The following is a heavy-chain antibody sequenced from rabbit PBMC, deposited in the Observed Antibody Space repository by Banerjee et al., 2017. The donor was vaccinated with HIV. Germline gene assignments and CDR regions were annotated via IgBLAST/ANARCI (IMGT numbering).Heavy chain of an antibody. Sequence: QEQLVESGGDLVKPEGSLTLTCTASGFTISSTYWICWVRQAPGKGLEWIACINTGSSGSTYYASWAKGRFTISKTSSTTVTLQMTSLTAADTATYFCARDTDAGDGYGSFNLWGQGTLVTVS. CDR3: ARDTDAGDGYGSFNL. CDR1: GFTISSTYW. CDR2: INTGSSGST. J-gene: IGHJ4*01. V-gene: IGHV1S45*01. D-gene: IGHD6-1*01.